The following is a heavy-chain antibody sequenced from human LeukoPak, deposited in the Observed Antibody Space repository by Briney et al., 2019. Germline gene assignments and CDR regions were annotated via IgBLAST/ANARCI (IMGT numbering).Heavy chain of an antibody. Sequence: GGSLRLSCAASGFTFSDYYMSWIRQAPGKGLEWISYISSSGSTIYYADSVKGRFTISRDNARNSLYLQMNSLRAEDTAVYYCARERAIASLRPYYFDYWGQGTLVTVSS. J-gene: IGHJ4*02. CDR3: ARERAIASLRPYYFDY. V-gene: IGHV3-11*01. D-gene: IGHD6-6*01. CDR2: ISSSGSTI. CDR1: GFTFSDYY.